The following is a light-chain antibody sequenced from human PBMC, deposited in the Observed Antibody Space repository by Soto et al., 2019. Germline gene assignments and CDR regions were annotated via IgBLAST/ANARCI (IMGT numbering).Light chain of an antibody. CDR2: STN. Sequence: QTVVTQEPSFSVSPGQTVTLTCGLSSGPVSTSYYPSWYQQTPGQTPRPLIYSTNTRSSGVPDRFSGSILGNKAALTITGAQADDGSDYYCGLYMGRGIYVFGTGTKVTVL. J-gene: IGLJ1*01. CDR3: GLYMGRGIYV. CDR1: SGPVSTSYY. V-gene: IGLV8-61*01.